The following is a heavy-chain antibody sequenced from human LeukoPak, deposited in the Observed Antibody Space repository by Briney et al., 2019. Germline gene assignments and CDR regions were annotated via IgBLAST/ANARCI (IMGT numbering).Heavy chain of an antibody. J-gene: IGHJ4*02. V-gene: IGHV3-21*05. CDR3: ARVRPGYYCDY. Sequence: PGGSLRLSCVASGFTFSIYSMNWVRQAPGKGLEWVSYISKNSDDIYNADSVRGRFTISRDNAKNSLCLQMNSLRAEDTAVYYCARVRPGYYCDYWGQGILVTVSS. CDR2: ISKNSDDI. CDR1: GFTFSIYS.